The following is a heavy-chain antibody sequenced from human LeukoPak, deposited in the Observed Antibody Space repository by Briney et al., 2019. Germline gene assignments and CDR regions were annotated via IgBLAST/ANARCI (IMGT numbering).Heavy chain of an antibody. J-gene: IGHJ1*01. Sequence: SETLSLTCTVSGGSISSSSYYWGWIRQPPGKGLEWIGSIYYSGSTYYNPSLKSRVTISVDTSKNQFSLKLSSVTAADTAVYYCARGLAGYCSSTSCHRAEYFQHWGQGTLVAVSS. V-gene: IGHV4-39*07. CDR2: IYYSGST. CDR3: ARGLAGYCSSTSCHRAEYFQH. D-gene: IGHD2-2*01. CDR1: GGSISSSSYY.